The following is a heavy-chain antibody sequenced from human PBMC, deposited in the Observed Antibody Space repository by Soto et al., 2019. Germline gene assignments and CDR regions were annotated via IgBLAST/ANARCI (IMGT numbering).Heavy chain of an antibody. D-gene: IGHD6-19*01. CDR3: AGSGGWYAGHS. CDR1: GDSVSSNNY. CDR2: IYHTGTT. J-gene: IGHJ4*02. Sequence: QVQLQESGPGLVKPSGTLSLTCAVSGDSVSSNNYWCWVRQPPGKGLEWIGEIYHTGTTNYNPSLTSRVTISVDKSNNQFSLNLSSVTAAATAVCYCAGSGGWYAGHSWGPGTLGTVSS. V-gene: IGHV4-4*02.